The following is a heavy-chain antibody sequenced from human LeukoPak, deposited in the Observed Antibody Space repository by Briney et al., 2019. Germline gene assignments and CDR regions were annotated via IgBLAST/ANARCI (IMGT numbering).Heavy chain of an antibody. V-gene: IGHV1-46*01. CDR3: ARDPARYYDSSGILY. J-gene: IGHJ4*02. Sequence: VSSVKVSCKASGYTFTSYYMHWVRQAPGQGREWMGIINPSGGSTSYAQKFQGRVTMTRDTSTSTVYMELSSLRSEDTAVYYCARDPARYYDSSGILYWGQGTLVTVSS. D-gene: IGHD3-22*01. CDR1: GYTFTSYY. CDR2: INPSGGST.